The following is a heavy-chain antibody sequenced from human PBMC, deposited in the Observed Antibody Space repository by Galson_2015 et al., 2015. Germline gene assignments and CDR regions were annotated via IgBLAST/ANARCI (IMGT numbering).Heavy chain of an antibody. J-gene: IGHJ4*02. CDR3: ARYTSAWYPDY. V-gene: IGHV6-1*01. CDR2: TYYRSQWYS. Sequence: GLEWLGRTYYRSQWYSDYAVSVKSRITINPDTSKNQFSLQLNSVTPEDTAVYYCARYTSAWYPDYWGQGTLVTVSS. D-gene: IGHD6-19*01.